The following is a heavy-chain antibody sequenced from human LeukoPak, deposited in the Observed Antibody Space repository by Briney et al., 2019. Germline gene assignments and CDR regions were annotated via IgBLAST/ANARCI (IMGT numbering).Heavy chain of an antibody. J-gene: IGHJ4*02. CDR1: GGSISSYF. CDR3: ARDNCSSTSCYNNYFDY. V-gene: IGHV4-4*07. CDR2: IYTSGST. D-gene: IGHD2-2*02. Sequence: ETLSLTCTVSGGSISSYFWSWIQQPGGKGVELLGRIYTSGSTNYTPSLKSRVTMSVDTSKNQFSLKLSSVTAADTAVYYCARDNCSSTSCYNNYFDYWGQGTLVTVSS.